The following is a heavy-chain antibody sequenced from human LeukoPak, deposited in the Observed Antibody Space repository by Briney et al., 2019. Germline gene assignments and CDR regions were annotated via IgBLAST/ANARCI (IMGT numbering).Heavy chain of an antibody. D-gene: IGHD3-10*01. CDR1: GYTFTNYT. V-gene: IGHV7-4-1*02. CDR3: ARVGLLYGWFGGHYGMDV. J-gene: IGHJ6*02. Sequence: GASVKVSCKASGYTFTNYTINWVRLAPGQGLEWMGWIDTNTGNPTYAQGFAGRFVFSLDTSVTTTYLQISSLKAEDTAVYYCARVGLLYGWFGGHYGMDVWGQGTTVTVSS. CDR2: IDTNTGNP.